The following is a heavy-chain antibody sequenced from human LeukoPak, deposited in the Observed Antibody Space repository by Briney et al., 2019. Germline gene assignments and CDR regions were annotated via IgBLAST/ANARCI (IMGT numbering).Heavy chain of an antibody. J-gene: IGHJ4*02. D-gene: IGHD2-21*02. CDR3: ARKLGVVTAIPHFDY. CDR2: IFHSGNI. V-gene: IGHV4-31*01. CDR1: GGSIRSGSYS. Sequence: SETLSLTCTVSGGSIRSGSYSWNWIRQHPGKGLEWIGYIFHSGNIYYNPSLESQVTISVDTSKNQFSLKLSSVTAADTAVYYCARKLGVVTAIPHFDYWGQGALVTVSS.